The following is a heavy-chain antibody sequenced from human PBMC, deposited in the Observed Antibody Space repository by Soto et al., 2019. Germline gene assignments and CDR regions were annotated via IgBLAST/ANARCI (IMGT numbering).Heavy chain of an antibody. CDR3: TRAKPAGYSSDVY. CDR2: IRSKAYGGTT. Sequence: PGGSQRLSCTASGVPFGDYAMSWFRQAPGKGLEWVGFIRSKAYGGTTEYAASVKGRFTISRDDSKSIAYLQMNSLKTEDTAVYYCTRAKPAGYSSDVYWGQGTLVTVSS. CDR1: GVPFGDYA. D-gene: IGHD6-19*01. J-gene: IGHJ4*02. V-gene: IGHV3-49*03.